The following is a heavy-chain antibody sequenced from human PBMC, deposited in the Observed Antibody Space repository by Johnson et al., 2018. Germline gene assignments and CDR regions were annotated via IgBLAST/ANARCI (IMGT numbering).Heavy chain of an antibody. D-gene: IGHD1-26*01. Sequence: VQLVESGGGLVQPGGSLRLSCAASGFTFSSYAMSWVRQAPGKGLEWVSAISGSGGSTYYADSVKGRFTISRDNSKNTLYLQMNSLRAEDTAVYYCARERIVGATMVPGNRDVWGKGTTVTVSS. CDR1: GFTFSSYA. V-gene: IGHV3-23*04. J-gene: IGHJ6*03. CDR2: ISGSGGST. CDR3: ARERIVGATMVPGNRDV.